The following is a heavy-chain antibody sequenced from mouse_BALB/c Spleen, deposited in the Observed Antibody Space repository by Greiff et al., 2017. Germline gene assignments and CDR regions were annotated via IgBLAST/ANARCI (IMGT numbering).Heavy chain of an antibody. D-gene: IGHD4-1*01. V-gene: IGHV2-4-1*01. J-gene: IGHJ2*01. CDR1: GFSLTSYG. Sequence: QVQLKESGPGLVQPSQSLSITCTVSGFSLTSYGVHWVRQSPGKGLEWLGVIWSGGSTDYNAAFISRLSISKDNSKSQVFFKMNSLQADDTAIYYCARNGRLGGVDYWGQGTTLTVSS. CDR2: IWSGGST. CDR3: ARNGRLGGVDY.